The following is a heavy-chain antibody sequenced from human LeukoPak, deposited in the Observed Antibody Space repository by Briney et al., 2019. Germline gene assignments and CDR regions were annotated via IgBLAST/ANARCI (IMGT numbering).Heavy chain of an antibody. V-gene: IGHV3-7*03. J-gene: IGHJ4*02. CDR1: GFTFSSYW. CDR2: IKQDGSEK. Sequence: GGSLRLSCAASGFTFSSYWMSWVRQAPGKGLEWVANIKQDGSEKYYVDSVKGRFTISRDNAKNSLYLQMNSLRAEDTALYYCARLRGYSYGAYFDYWGQGTLVTVSS. CDR3: ARLRGYSYGAYFDY. D-gene: IGHD5-18*01.